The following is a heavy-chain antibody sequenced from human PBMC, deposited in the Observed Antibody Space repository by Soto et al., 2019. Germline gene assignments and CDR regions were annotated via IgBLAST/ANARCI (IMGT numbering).Heavy chain of an antibody. D-gene: IGHD2-2*01. V-gene: IGHV3-21*01. CDR2: ISSSSSYI. J-gene: IGHJ6*04. Sequence: GGSLRLSCAASGFTFSSYSMNWVRQAPGKGLEWVSSISSSSSYIYYADSVKGRFTISRDNAKNSLYLQMNSLRAEDTAVYYCAREDPAAWMDVWGKGTTVTVSS. CDR1: GFTFSSYS. CDR3: AREDPAAWMDV.